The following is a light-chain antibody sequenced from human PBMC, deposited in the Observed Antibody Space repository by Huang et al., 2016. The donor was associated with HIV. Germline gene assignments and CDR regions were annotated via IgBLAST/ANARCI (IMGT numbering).Light chain of an antibody. CDR3: HHYYATPIT. CDR2: LSS. V-gene: IGKV1-NL1*01. CDR1: QDIGNS. J-gene: IGKJ5*01. Sequence: GDTVTITCRASQDIGNSLAWYQQRPGKAPKLLLYLSSRLESGVPSRFSGSGSGTDYTLTISSLQPEDFATYYCHHYYATPITFGQGTRLEIK.